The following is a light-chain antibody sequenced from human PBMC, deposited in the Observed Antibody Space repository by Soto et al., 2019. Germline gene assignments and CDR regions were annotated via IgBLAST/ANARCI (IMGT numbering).Light chain of an antibody. J-gene: IGKJ1*01. V-gene: IGKV1-5*03. CDR2: QAS. Sequence: DTQRPQWPSTLSASVGDRVTITCRASQSTSSYLAWYQQKPGKAPKLLIYQASSLENGVPSRFSGSGSGTEFSLTISSLQPDDFATYYCQQYSSHSTFGQGTKVDIK. CDR1: QSTSSY. CDR3: QQYSSHST.